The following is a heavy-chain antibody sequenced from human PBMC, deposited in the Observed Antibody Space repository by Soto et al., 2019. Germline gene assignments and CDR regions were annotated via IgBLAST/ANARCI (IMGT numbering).Heavy chain of an antibody. CDR1: GGSVSGGSHY. CDR3: ARSLAGYSSRGMDV. D-gene: IGHD6-13*01. Sequence: SETLSLTCTVSGGSVSGGSHYWSWIRQPPGKGLEWIGYIYVSGNTNYNPSLKSRVTISVDTSKNQFSLKLSSVTAADTAVYHCARSLAGYSSRGMDVWGQGTTVTVSS. V-gene: IGHV4-61*01. J-gene: IGHJ6*02. CDR2: IYVSGNT.